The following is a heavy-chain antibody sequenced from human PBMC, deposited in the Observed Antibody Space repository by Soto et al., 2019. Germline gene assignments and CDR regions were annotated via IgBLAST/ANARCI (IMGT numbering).Heavy chain of an antibody. CDR3: SHRRAYCSGGTCYSSLFDP. Sequence: QITLKESGPTLVKPTQTLTLTCTFSGFSLSTSGVGVGWIRQPPGKALEWLALIYWDDDKRYSPSLKSRLTITKDTSKNQVVRTKTNIVPVDTATYYCSHRRAYCSGGTCYSSLFDPWGQGTLVTVSS. D-gene: IGHD2-15*01. V-gene: IGHV2-5*02. J-gene: IGHJ5*02. CDR1: GFSLSTSGVG. CDR2: IYWDDDK.